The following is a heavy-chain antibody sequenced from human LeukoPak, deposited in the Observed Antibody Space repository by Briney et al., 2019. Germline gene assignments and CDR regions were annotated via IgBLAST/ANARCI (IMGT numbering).Heavy chain of an antibody. CDR3: ARDHGVAGPFDY. CDR1: GYSISSGYY. CDR2: IYHSGST. J-gene: IGHJ4*02. Sequence: SETLSLTCTVSGYSISSGYYWGWIRQPPGKGLEWIGSIYHSGSTYYNPSLKSRVTISVDTSKNQFSLKLSSVTAADTAVYYCARDHGVAGPFDYWGQGTLVTVSS. V-gene: IGHV4-38-2*02. D-gene: IGHD6-19*01.